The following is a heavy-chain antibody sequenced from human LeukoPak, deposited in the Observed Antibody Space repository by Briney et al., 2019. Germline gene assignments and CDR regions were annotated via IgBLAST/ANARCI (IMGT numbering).Heavy chain of an antibody. CDR2: ISGSGGST. J-gene: IGHJ4*02. V-gene: IGHV3-23*01. CDR1: GFTFSIYA. D-gene: IGHD6-13*01. CDR3: AKDLSGSSWYYFDY. Sequence: GGSLRLSCAASGFTFSIYAMSWVRQAPGQGLEWVSAISGSGGSTYYADSVKGRFTISRDNSKNTLYLQVNSLRAEDTAVYYCAKDLSGSSWYYFDYWGQGTLVTVSS.